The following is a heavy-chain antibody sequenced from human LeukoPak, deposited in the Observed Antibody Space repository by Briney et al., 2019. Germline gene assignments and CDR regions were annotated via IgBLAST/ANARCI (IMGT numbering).Heavy chain of an antibody. CDR1: GFTFSGYW. V-gene: IGHV3-53*01. CDR3: ARALTVTSIFDS. J-gene: IGHJ4*02. CDR2: IRSGGST. Sequence: PGGSLRLSCAASGFTFSGYWMNWVRQAPGKGLEWVSIIRSGGSTVYADSVKGRFTISRDNSRNTLYLQMNSLRAADTAVYYCARALTVTSIFDSWGQGTLVTVSS. D-gene: IGHD4-17*01.